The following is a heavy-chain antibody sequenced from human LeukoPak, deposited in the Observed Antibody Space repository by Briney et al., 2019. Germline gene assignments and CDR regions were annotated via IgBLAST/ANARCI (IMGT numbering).Heavy chain of an antibody. CDR2: ITSKANSYAT. Sequence: PGGSLRLSCAASGFTFSSYSMNWVRQASGKGLEWVGRITSKANSYATAYAASVKGRFTVSRDDSKNAAYLQMNSLKTEDTALYYCTSREPNRYNWFDPWGQGTLVTVSS. D-gene: IGHD1-26*01. V-gene: IGHV3-73*01. CDR1: GFTFSSYS. J-gene: IGHJ5*02. CDR3: TSREPNRYNWFDP.